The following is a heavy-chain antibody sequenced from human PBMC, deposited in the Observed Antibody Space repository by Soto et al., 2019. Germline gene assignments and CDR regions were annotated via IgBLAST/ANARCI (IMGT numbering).Heavy chain of an antibody. J-gene: IGHJ4*02. CDR2: ISGGGGST. CDR3: AKRNYGSEFDY. Sequence: EVQLLESGGGLVQPGGSLRLSCAASGFTFSSYAMNWVRQAPGKGLEWGSVISGGGGSTYYADSVKGRFTISRDNSKNTLYLQMNSLRAEDTAVYYCAKRNYGSEFDYWGQGTLVTVSS. D-gene: IGHD3-10*01. CDR1: GFTFSSYA. V-gene: IGHV3-23*01.